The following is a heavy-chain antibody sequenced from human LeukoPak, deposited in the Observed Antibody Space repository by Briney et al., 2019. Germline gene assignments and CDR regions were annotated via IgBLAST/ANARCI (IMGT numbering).Heavy chain of an antibody. J-gene: IGHJ2*01. D-gene: IGHD2-2*01. CDR1: GYTFTSYG. Sequence: GASVKVSCKASGYTFTSYGISWVRQAPGQGLEWMGWMNPNSGNTGYAQKFQGRVTITRNTSISTAYMELSSLRSEDTAVYYCARVVVVPAASSAYWYFDLWGRGTLVTVSS. CDR2: MNPNSGNT. V-gene: IGHV1-8*03. CDR3: ARVVVVPAASSAYWYFDL.